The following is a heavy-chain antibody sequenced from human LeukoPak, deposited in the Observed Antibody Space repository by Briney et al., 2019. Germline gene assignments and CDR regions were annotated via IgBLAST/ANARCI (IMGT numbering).Heavy chain of an antibody. CDR3: TIGSARVVYYYGMDV. Sequence: SVKVSCKASGGTFSSYAISWVRQAPGQGLEWMGRIIPIFGIANYAQKFQGRVTITADKSTSTAYMELSSLRSEDTAVYYCTIGSARVVYYYGMDVWGQGTTVTVSS. D-gene: IGHD4-23*01. CDR1: GGTFSSYA. CDR2: IIPIFGIA. J-gene: IGHJ6*02. V-gene: IGHV1-69*04.